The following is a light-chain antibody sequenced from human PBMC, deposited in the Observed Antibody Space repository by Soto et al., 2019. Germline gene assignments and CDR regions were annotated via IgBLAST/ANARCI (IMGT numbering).Light chain of an antibody. V-gene: IGKV1-39*01. J-gene: IGKJ5*01. CDR1: QSVXNW. CDR3: QQRYSTRT. Sequence: IQMTQSPSSVSASAGDSVTITCRASQSVXNWFVWYRQKPGKAPKVLIYXASTLQSGVPSMFSGSGCGTDFTITISSLQAEDVATYYCQQRYSTRTFGQGTRLEIK. CDR2: XAS.